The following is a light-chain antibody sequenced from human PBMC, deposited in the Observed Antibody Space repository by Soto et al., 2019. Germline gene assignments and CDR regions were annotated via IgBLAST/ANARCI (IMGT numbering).Light chain of an antibody. J-gene: IGKJ4*01. Sequence: DIQMTQSASSVSASVGDRVTITCRASQGISNWLAWYQQQPGKAPKLLIYGASSLQSGVPSRFSGGGSGTHFTLIISSLQPEDFATYYCQQTNTFLPLTFGGGTKVEI. V-gene: IGKV1-12*01. CDR1: QGISNW. CDR2: GAS. CDR3: QQTNTFLPLT.